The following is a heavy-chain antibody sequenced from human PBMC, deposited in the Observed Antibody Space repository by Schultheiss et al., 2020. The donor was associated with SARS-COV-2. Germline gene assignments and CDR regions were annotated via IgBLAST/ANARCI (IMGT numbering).Heavy chain of an antibody. V-gene: IGHV1-69*13. CDR1: GGTFSSYA. CDR3: ARDRYDFWSGYVSYWYFDL. CDR2: IIPIFGTA. D-gene: IGHD3-3*01. J-gene: IGHJ2*01. Sequence: VKISCKASGGTFSSYAISWVRQAPGQGLEWMGGIIPIFGTANYAQKFQGRVTITADESTSTAYMELSSLRSEDTAVYYCARDRYDFWSGYVSYWYFDLWGRGTLVTVSS.